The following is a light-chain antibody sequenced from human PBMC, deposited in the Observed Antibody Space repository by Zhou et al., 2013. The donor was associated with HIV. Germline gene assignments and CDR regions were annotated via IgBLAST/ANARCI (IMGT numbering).Light chain of an antibody. Sequence: DIQMTQSPSSLSASVGDRVTITCQASQDISNYLNWYQQKPGKAPKLLISKASTLEGGVPSRFSGSGSGTEFTLTISSLQTDDFATYYCQQYNTHLYTFGQGTKLEIK. CDR2: KAS. CDR1: QDISNY. J-gene: IGKJ2*01. V-gene: IGKV1-5*03. CDR3: QQYNTHLYT.